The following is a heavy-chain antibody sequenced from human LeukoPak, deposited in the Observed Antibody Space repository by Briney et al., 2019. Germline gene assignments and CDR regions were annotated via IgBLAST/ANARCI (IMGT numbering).Heavy chain of an antibody. V-gene: IGHV4-59*01. CDR2: IYDSGTT. Sequence: SETLSLTSTVSRGSIRTYYWSWIRQSPGKGLEWIGYIYDSGTTKYNPSLKSRVTISADTSKNQFSLKLSSVTAADTAVYYCARSGANYYDTDAFDIWGQGTMVTVSS. D-gene: IGHD4/OR15-4a*01. J-gene: IGHJ3*02. CDR3: ARSGANYYDTDAFDI. CDR1: RGSIRTYY.